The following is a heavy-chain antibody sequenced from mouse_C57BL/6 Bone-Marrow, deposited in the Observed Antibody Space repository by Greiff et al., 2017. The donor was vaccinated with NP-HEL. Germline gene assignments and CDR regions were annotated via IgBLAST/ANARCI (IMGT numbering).Heavy chain of an antibody. V-gene: IGHV1-54*01. CDR2: INPGSGGT. J-gene: IGHJ3*01. CDR1: GYAFTNYL. D-gene: IGHD1-1*01. Sequence: QVQLQQSGAELVRPGTSVKVSCKASGYAFTNYLIEWVKQRPGQGLEWIGVINPGSGGTNYNEKFKGKATLTADKSSSTSYMKLSSLTSEDSAVYCGARGKLYYYGSRPFAYWGQGTLVTVSA. CDR3: ARGKLYYYGSRPFAY.